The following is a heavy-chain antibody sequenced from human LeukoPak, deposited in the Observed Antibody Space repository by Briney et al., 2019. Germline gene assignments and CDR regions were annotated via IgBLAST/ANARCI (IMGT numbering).Heavy chain of an antibody. CDR3: ARAERWLQTFDY. J-gene: IGHJ4*02. Sequence: PSETLSLTCAVYGGSFSGYYWNWIRQPPGKGLEWIGEINHSGSTNYNPSLKSRVTMSVDTSKNQFSLKLSSVTAADTAVYYCARAERWLQTFDYWGQGTLVTVSS. CDR1: GGSFSGYY. V-gene: IGHV4-34*01. CDR2: INHSGST. D-gene: IGHD5-12*01.